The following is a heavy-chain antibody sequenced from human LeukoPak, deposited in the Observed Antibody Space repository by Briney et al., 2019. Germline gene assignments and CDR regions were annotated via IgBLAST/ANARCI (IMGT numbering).Heavy chain of an antibody. Sequence: SETLSLTCAVYGGSFSGYYWSWIRQPPGKGLEWIGEINHSGSTNYNPSLKSRVTISVDTSKNQFSLKLSSVTAADTAVYYCARDLYGGSYGFQHWGQGTLVTVSS. D-gene: IGHD1-26*01. CDR3: ARDLYGGSYGFQH. V-gene: IGHV4-34*01. CDR2: INHSGST. CDR1: GGSFSGYY. J-gene: IGHJ1*01.